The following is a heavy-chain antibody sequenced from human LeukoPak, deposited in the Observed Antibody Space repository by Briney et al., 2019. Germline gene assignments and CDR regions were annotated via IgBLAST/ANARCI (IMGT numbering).Heavy chain of an antibody. D-gene: IGHD4-11*01. CDR1: GFTFSSYW. CDR2: IKQDGSEK. Sequence: GGSLRLSCAASGFTFSSYWMSWVRQAPGKGLEWVANIKQDGSEKYYVDSVKGRFTISRDNAKNSLYLQMNSLRAEDTAVYYCARVSRDFYSNYYYYYGMDVWGQGTTVTVSS. J-gene: IGHJ6*02. CDR3: ARVSRDFYSNYYYYYGMDV. V-gene: IGHV3-7*01.